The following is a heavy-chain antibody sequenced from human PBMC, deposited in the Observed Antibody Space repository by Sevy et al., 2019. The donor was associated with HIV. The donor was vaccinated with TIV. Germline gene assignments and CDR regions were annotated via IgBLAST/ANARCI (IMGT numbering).Heavy chain of an antibody. D-gene: IGHD3-16*02. J-gene: IGHJ4*02. CDR1: GFTFSSYA. CDR3: AKAGGRVRDYVWGSYRYFDY. Sequence: GGSLRLSCAASGFTFSSYAMSWVRQAPGKGLEWVSAISGSGGSTYYADSVKGRFTISRDNSKNTRYLQMNRLRAEDTAVYYGAKAGGRVRDYVWGSYRYFDYWGQGTLVTVSS. V-gene: IGHV3-23*01. CDR2: ISGSGGST.